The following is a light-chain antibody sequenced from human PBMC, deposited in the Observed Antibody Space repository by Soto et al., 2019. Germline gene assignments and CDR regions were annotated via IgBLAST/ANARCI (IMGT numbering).Light chain of an antibody. CDR1: QNIRSY. Sequence: DIQMTQSPSFLSASVGDRVTITCRASQNIRSYLNWYQQKPGKAPKLLISSASSLHREVPSRFSGSGSGTDFTLSISSLQPEDFATYYCQQSYNTPPYTFGQGTKLEIK. V-gene: IGKV1-39*01. J-gene: IGKJ2*01. CDR2: SAS. CDR3: QQSYNTPPYT.